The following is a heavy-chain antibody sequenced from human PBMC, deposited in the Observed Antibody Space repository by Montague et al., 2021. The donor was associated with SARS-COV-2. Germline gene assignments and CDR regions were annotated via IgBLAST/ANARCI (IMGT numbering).Heavy chain of an antibody. Sequence: SETLSLTCTVSGGSINSYYWSWVRQSPGKRMEWIGYIHHSGSTKYNPSLKSRVTMSLDTSRNQLSLKLSSVTAADTAIYYCASQASGFTSGSLDYWGQGTLVTVSS. D-gene: IGHD5-12*01. CDR3: ASQASGFTSGSLDY. V-gene: IGHV4-59*08. CDR2: IHHSGST. CDR1: GGSINSYY. J-gene: IGHJ4*02.